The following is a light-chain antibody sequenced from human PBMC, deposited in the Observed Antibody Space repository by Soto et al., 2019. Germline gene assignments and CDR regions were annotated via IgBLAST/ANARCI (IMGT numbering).Light chain of an antibody. CDR2: EVS. Sequence: QSALTQPASVSGSPGQSITISCTGTSSDVGDYDYASWYQQYAGKAPKMMIYEVSNRPSGVSNRFSGSKSGNTASLTISGLQAEDEADYYCSSYRSSNTLLFGGGTKLTVL. V-gene: IGLV2-14*01. CDR3: SSYRSSNTLL. CDR1: SSDVGDYDY. J-gene: IGLJ2*01.